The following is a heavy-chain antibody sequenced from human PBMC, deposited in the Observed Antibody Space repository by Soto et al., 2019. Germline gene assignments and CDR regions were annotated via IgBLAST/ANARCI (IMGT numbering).Heavy chain of an antibody. CDR1: GFTFSDYS. V-gene: IGHV3-11*01. J-gene: IGHJ4*02. Sequence: GGSLRLSCAASGFTFSDYSMSWIRQAPGKGLEWLAFIDSRGRTLSYADSVKGRFTISRDNAKNSLYLQMHSLRVDDTAVYYCARRAARNYIDSWGQGDVVTVSS. CDR3: ARRAARNYIDS. D-gene: IGHD6-6*01. CDR2: IDSRGRTL.